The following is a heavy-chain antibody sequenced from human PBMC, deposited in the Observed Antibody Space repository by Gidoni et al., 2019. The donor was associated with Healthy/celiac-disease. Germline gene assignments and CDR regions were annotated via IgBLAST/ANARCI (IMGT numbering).Heavy chain of an antibody. J-gene: IGHJ6*02. V-gene: IGHV3-11*01. CDR2: ISSSGSTI. CDR1: GFTLCYYY. CDR3: ARDLASSSSKDYYYYYGMDV. Sequence: QVQPVASGGVLVKPGGSLRLYCAASGFTLCYYYMSWTRQAPGKGLEWVSYISSSGSTIYYADSVKGRFTISRDNAKNSMYLQMNSLRAEDTAVYYCARDLASSSSKDYYYYYGMDVWGQGTTVTVSS. D-gene: IGHD6-6*01.